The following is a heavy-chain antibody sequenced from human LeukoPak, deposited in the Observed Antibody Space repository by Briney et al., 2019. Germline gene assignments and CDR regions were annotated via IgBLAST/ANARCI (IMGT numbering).Heavy chain of an antibody. J-gene: IGHJ4*02. CDR2: IYYSGGT. CDR1: GGSISSYY. V-gene: IGHV4-59*08. Sequence: SETLSLTCTVSGGSISSYYWSWIRQPPGKGLEWIGYIYYSGGTNYNPSLKSRVTISVDTSKNQFSLKLSSVTAADTAVYYCARLRDWNGPFDYWGQGTLVTVSS. D-gene: IGHD1-1*01. CDR3: ARLRDWNGPFDY.